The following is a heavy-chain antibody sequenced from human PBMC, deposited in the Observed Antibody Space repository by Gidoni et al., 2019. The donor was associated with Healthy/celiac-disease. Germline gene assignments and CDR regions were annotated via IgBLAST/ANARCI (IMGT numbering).Heavy chain of an antibody. D-gene: IGHD4-17*01. J-gene: IGHJ4*02. V-gene: IGHV3-33*01. CDR1: GFTFSSYG. CDR3: AREIEGDYGDYFDY. Sequence: QVQLVASGGGVVQPGRSLRLSCAASGFTFSSYGMHWVRQAPGKGLEWVAVIWYDGSNKYYADSVKGRFTISRDNSKNTLYLQMNSLRAEDTAVYYCAREIEGDYGDYFDYWGQGTLVTVSS. CDR2: IWYDGSNK.